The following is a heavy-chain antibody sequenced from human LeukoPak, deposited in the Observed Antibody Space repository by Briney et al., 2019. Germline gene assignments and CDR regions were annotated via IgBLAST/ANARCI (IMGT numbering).Heavy chain of an antibody. CDR3: ASDGSGVYYFDY. CDR1: GFTFSSYE. Sequence: PGGSLRLSCAASGFTFSSYEMNWVRQAPGKGLEWVSYISSSGSTIYYADSVKGRFTISRDNAKNSLYLQMNSLRAEDTAVYYCASDGSGVYYFDYWGQGTLVTVSS. CDR2: ISSSGSTI. D-gene: IGHD2-15*01. V-gene: IGHV3-48*03. J-gene: IGHJ4*02.